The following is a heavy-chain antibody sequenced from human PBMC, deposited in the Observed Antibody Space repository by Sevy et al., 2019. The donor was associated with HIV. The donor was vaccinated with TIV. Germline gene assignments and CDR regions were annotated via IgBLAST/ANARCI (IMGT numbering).Heavy chain of an antibody. V-gene: IGHV3-23*01. CDR2: ISGSGGST. CDR1: GFTFSSYA. Sequence: GGCLRLSCAASGFTFSSYAMSWVRQAPGKGLEWVSAISGSGGSTYYADSVKVRFTISRDNSKNTLYLQMNSLRAEDTAVYYCAKQIDYSPSYYYYYYGMDVWGQGTTVTVSS. J-gene: IGHJ6*02. D-gene: IGHD4-4*01. CDR3: AKQIDYSPSYYYYYYGMDV.